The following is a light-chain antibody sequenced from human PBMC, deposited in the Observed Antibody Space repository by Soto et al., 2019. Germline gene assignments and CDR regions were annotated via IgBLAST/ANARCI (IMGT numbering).Light chain of an antibody. CDR2: EVS. CDR1: SSDVGGYNY. J-gene: IGLJ2*01. Sequence: QSVLTQPPSASGSPGQSVTISCTGTSSDVGGYNYVSWYQQHPGKAPKLMIYEVSKRPSGVPDRFSGSKSGNTASLTVSGLQAEDEADYYCSSHAGSNHVVFGGGTKLTVL. CDR3: SSHAGSNHVV. V-gene: IGLV2-8*01.